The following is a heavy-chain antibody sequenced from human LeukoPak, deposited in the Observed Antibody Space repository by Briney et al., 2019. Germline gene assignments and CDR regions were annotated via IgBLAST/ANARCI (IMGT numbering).Heavy chain of an antibody. J-gene: IGHJ6*03. D-gene: IGHD2-2*01. V-gene: IGHV5-51*01. CDR2: IYPGDSDN. CDR3: ARLVPDYYYYMDV. Sequence: GESLKISCKGSGYSFTSYWIGWVRQMPGKGLEVMGIIYPGDSDNRYSPSFQGQVTISADKSISTAYLQWSSLKASDTAMYYCARLVPDYYYYMDVWGKGTTVTVSS. CDR1: GYSFTSYW.